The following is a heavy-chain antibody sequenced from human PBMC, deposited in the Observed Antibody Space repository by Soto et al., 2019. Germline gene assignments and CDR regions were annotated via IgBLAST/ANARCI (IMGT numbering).Heavy chain of an antibody. V-gene: IGHV3-23*01. D-gene: IGHD2-21*01. CDR1: GFIFNNYA. Sequence: EVQLLESGGGLVQRGGSLRLSCAASGFIFNNYAMTWVRQAPGEGLEWVARVSGRGGSAYYADSVKGRLTISRDNSNNTLYLQLTTVRGEDTALYYCVRRAGGAVVWYYDLWGRATLVSVFS. CDR3: VRRAGGAVVWYYDL. J-gene: IGHJ2*01. CDR2: VSGRGGSA.